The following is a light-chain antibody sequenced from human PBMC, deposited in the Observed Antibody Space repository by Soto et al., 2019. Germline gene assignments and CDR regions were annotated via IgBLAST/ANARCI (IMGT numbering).Light chain of an antibody. Sequence: IVLTQSPGTLSLSPGERATLSCRASQIVSSSYLAWYQQKPGRAPRLLIYGAASRATGIPDRFSGSGSGTDFTLTISRLEPEDFAVYYCQQYGSTPRTFGQGTKVDIK. CDR2: GAA. J-gene: IGKJ1*01. CDR3: QQYGSTPRT. CDR1: QIVSSSY. V-gene: IGKV3-20*01.